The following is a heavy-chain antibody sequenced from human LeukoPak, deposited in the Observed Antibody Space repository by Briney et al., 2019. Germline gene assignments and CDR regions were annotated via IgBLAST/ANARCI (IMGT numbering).Heavy chain of an antibody. D-gene: IGHD3-16*01. CDR3: ARETSQKGAHYMDV. Sequence: SDTLSLTCTVSGGSMSRYYWSCLRHPPGRGLEWIGYIYYSGSTNYNPSLKSRLTISVDTSKNQFSLKLSSVTAADTAVYYCARETSQKGAHYMDVWGKGTTVTISS. CDR2: IYYSGST. V-gene: IGHV4-59*01. CDR1: GGSMSRYY. J-gene: IGHJ6*03.